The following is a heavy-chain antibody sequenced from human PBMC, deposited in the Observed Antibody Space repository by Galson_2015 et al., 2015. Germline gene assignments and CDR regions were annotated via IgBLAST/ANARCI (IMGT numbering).Heavy chain of an antibody. CDR1: GFTFSTYW. Sequence: SLRLSCAASGFTFSTYWMSWVRQAPGKGLEWVANINRDESEKYYVDSVKGRFTISRDNAKNSLYLQMNRLRAEDTAVYYCAGEVGDAFDIWGQGTMVTVSS. CDR3: AGEVGDAFDI. CDR2: INRDESEK. V-gene: IGHV3-7*04. J-gene: IGHJ3*02.